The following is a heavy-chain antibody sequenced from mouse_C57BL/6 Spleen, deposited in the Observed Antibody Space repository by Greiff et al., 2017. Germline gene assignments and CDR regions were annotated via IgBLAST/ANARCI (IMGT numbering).Heavy chain of an antibody. D-gene: IGHD1-1*01. V-gene: IGHV5-17*01. J-gene: IGHJ4*01. CDR1: GFTFSDYG. Sequence: EVKLVESGGGLVKPGGSLKLSCAASGFTFSDYGMHWVRQAPEKGLEWVAYISSGSSTIYYADTVKGRFTISRDNAKNTLFLQMTSLRSEDTAMYYCARANYYGSSYYAIDYWGQGTSVTVSS. CDR3: ARANYYGSSYYAIDY. CDR2: ISSGSSTI.